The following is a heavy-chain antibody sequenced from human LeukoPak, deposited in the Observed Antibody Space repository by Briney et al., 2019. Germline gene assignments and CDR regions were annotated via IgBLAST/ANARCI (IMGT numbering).Heavy chain of an antibody. J-gene: IGHJ4*02. CDR1: GFTFSSYA. CDR3: ARDGDILTGYYFDY. D-gene: IGHD3-9*01. V-gene: IGHV3-30-3*01. CDR2: ISYDGSNK. Sequence: GRSLRLSCAASGFTFSSYAMHWVRQAPGKGLEWVAVISYDGSNKYYADSVKGRFTISRDNSKNTLCLQMNSLRAEDTAVYYCARDGDILTGYYFDYWGQGTLVTVSS.